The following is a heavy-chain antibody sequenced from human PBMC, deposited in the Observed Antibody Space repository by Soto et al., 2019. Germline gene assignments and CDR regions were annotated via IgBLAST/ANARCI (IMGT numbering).Heavy chain of an antibody. CDR2: IRNKANSYTT. CDR1: GFTFSDHY. Sequence: EVQLVESGGGLVQPGGSLRLSCAASGFTFSDHYMDWVRQAPGKGLEWVGRIRNKANSYTTEYAASVKGRFTISRDDSKNALYLQMPSVETEDTAVYYCARVSRAFDYWGQGTLVTVSS. D-gene: IGHD3-3*02. V-gene: IGHV3-72*01. CDR3: ARVSRAFDY. J-gene: IGHJ4*02.